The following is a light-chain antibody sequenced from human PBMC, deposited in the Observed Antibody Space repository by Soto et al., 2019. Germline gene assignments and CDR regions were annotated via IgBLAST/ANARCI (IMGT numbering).Light chain of an antibody. Sequence: QAVVTQEPSLTVSPGGTVTLTCGSSTGAVTSGHYPYWFQQKPGQAPRTLIYDTSNKHSWTPARFSGSLLGGKAALTLSGAQLEDGAEYYSLLFYSGDVVFGGGTKLTVL. CDR2: DTS. CDR1: TGAVTSGHY. CDR3: LLFYSGDVV. V-gene: IGLV7-46*01. J-gene: IGLJ2*01.